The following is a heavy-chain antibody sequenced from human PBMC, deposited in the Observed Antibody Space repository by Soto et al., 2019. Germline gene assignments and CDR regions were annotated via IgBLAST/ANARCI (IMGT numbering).Heavy chain of an antibody. CDR1: GFNFSSYS. J-gene: IGHJ6*03. Sequence: EVQLVESGGRLVNPGGSMRLSCAASGFNFSSYSMNCVSQAPGKGLEWVSSISSSSSYIYYADSVKGRFTISRDNAKNSLYLQMNSLRAEDTAVYYCARVGGYYYYYMDVWGKGTTVTVSS. CDR3: ARVGGYYYYYMDV. V-gene: IGHV3-21*01. D-gene: IGHD2-15*01. CDR2: ISSSSSYI.